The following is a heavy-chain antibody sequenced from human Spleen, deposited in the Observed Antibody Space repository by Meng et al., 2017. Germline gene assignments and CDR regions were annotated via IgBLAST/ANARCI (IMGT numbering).Heavy chain of an antibody. CDR2: ISGTGVST. J-gene: IGHJ3*02. Sequence: GESLKISCAASGFTFRGFAMSWVRQAPGKGLEWVSAISGTGVSTYYAASVKGRFTISSDNSKNTLFLQMNSLRAEDTAVYYCAKHVDTAQNDAFDIWGQGTMVTVSS. CDR1: GFTFRGFA. D-gene: IGHD5-18*01. CDR3: AKHVDTAQNDAFDI. V-gene: IGHV3-23*01.